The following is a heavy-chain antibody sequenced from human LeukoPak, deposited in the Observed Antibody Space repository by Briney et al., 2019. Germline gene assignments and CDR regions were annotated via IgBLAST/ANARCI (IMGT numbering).Heavy chain of an antibody. V-gene: IGHV3-30*02. D-gene: IGHD6-13*01. CDR2: IRFDGGNE. Sequence: HWVRQAPGKGLEWVAFIRFDGGNEIYGDSVKDRFTISRDDSKDTLYLQMNSLSAEDTAVYFCAKAGYSTSWYYLDFWGQGTLVTVSS. J-gene: IGHJ4*02. CDR3: AKAGYSTSWYYLDF.